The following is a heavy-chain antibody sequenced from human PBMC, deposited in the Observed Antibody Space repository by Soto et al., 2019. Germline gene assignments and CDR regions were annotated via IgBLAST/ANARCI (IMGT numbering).Heavy chain of an antibody. V-gene: IGHV4-4*07. CDR2: IYTSGST. Sequence: SETLSLTCTVSGGSISSYYWSWIRQPAGKGLEWIGRIYTSGSTNYNPSLKSRVTMSVDTSKNQFSLKLSSVTAADTAVYYCARESITIFGVVILYYFDYWGQGTLVTVSS. CDR3: ARESITIFGVVILYYFDY. D-gene: IGHD3-3*01. J-gene: IGHJ4*02. CDR1: GGSISSYY.